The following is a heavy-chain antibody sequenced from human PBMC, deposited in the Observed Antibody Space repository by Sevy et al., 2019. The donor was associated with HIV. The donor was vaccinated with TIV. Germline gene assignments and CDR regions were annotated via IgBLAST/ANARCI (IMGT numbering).Heavy chain of an antibody. CDR1: AFTFSNYA. Sequence: GGSLRLSCAASAFTFSNYAMSWVRQAPGKGLEWVSTISGYGDTTYYADSVKGRFTISRDNSKDTLFLQMSSLRAEDTAVYYYAVLDSSEGYFDSWGQGTLVTVSS. D-gene: IGHD3-22*01. V-gene: IGHV3-23*01. J-gene: IGHJ4*02. CDR3: AVLDSSEGYFDS. CDR2: ISGYGDTT.